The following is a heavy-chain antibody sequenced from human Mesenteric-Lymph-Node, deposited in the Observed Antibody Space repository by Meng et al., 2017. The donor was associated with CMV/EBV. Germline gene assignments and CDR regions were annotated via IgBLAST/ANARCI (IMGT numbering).Heavy chain of an antibody. V-gene: IGHV3-23*01. Sequence: FTFRSYAMSWVRQAPGKGLEWVSTISVSGGVTYYADSVKGRFTISRDNSKNTLYLQMNSLRAEDTAVYYCAKDPGYCSSSSCYSVDYWGQGTLVTVSS. J-gene: IGHJ4*02. D-gene: IGHD2-2*01. CDR3: AKDPGYCSSSSCYSVDY. CDR2: ISVSGGVT. CDR1: FTFRSYA.